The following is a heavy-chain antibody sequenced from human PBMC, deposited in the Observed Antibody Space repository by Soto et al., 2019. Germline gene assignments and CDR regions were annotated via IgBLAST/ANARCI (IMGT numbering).Heavy chain of an antibody. D-gene: IGHD6-13*01. CDR1: GGSISSGDYY. V-gene: IGHV4-30-4*01. J-gene: IGHJ4*02. CDR3: ASSYSTLTFDY. Sequence: SETLSLTCTVSGGSISSGDYYWSWIRQPPGKGLEWIGYIDYSGSTYYNPSLKSRVTISVDTSKNQSSLKLSSVTAADTAVYYCASSYSTLTFDYWGQGTLVTVSS. CDR2: IDYSGST.